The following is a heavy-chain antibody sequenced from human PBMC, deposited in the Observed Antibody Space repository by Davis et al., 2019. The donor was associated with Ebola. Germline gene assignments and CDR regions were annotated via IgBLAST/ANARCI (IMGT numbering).Heavy chain of an antibody. J-gene: IGHJ4*02. CDR3: ATTGGDYFDY. D-gene: IGHD2-8*02. CDR1: GYSFNNYW. Sequence: GESLKISCKASGYSFNNYWIAWVRQMPGKGLEWMGIIYPDDSDTRYSPSFQGQVTISADMSISTAYLQWNSLKASDTAMYYCATTGGDYFDYWGQGALVTVSS. V-gene: IGHV5-51*01. CDR2: IYPDDSDT.